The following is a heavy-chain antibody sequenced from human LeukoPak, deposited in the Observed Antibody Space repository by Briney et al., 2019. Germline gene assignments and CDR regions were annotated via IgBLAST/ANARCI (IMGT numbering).Heavy chain of an antibody. J-gene: IGHJ6*03. CDR3: ARLESSSSGKYYYYYYMDV. Sequence: SETLSLTCAVYGGSFSGYYWSWIRQPPGKGLEWIGEINHSGSTNYNPSLKSRVTISVDTSKNQFSLKLSSVTAADTAVYYCARLESSSSGKYYYYYYMDVWGKGTTVTVSS. CDR2: INHSGST. V-gene: IGHV4-34*01. D-gene: IGHD6-6*01. CDR1: GGSFSGYY.